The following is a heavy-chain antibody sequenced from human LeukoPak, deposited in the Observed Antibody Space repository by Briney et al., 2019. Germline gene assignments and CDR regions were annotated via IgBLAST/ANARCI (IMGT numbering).Heavy chain of an antibody. V-gene: IGHV3-21*01. Sequence: PGGSLRLSCAASGFTFSSYSMNWVRQAPGKGLEWVSSISSSSSYIYYADSVKGRFTISRDNAKNSLYLQMNSPRAEDTAVYYCARRRGLAAAQYMDVWGKGTTVTVSS. CDR2: ISSSSSYI. CDR3: ARRRGLAAAQYMDV. CDR1: GFTFSSYS. J-gene: IGHJ6*03. D-gene: IGHD6-13*01.